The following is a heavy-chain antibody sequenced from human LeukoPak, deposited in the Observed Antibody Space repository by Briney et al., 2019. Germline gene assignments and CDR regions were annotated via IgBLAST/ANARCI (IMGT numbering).Heavy chain of an antibody. CDR1: GYTFTSYY. V-gene: IGHV1-46*01. J-gene: IGHJ4*02. Sequence: GASVKVSCKASGYTFTSYYMHWVRQAPGQGLEWMGITNPSGGSTSYAQKFQGRVTMTRDMSTSTVYMELSSLRSEDTAVYYCAREIDRITMVRGDGYFDYWGQGTLVTVSS. D-gene: IGHD3-10*01. CDR3: AREIDRITMVRGDGYFDY. CDR2: TNPSGGST.